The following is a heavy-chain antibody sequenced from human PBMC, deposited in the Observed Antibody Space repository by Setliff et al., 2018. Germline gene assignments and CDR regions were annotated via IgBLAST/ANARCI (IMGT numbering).Heavy chain of an antibody. J-gene: IGHJ4*02. CDR3: AKFVGYTYGYDY. Sequence: GGSLRLSCAASGFTFSSYAMSWVRQAPGKGLEWVSYITNSGGTIYYADSVKGRFTISRDNAKNSLFLQMNSLRAEDTALYYCAKFVGYTYGYDYWGRGTLVTVSS. V-gene: IGHV3-48*04. CDR1: GFTFSSYA. D-gene: IGHD5-18*01. CDR2: ITNSGGTI.